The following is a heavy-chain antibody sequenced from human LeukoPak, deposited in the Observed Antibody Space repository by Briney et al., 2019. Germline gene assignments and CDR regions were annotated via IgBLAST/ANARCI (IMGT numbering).Heavy chain of an antibody. D-gene: IGHD2-2*01. V-gene: IGHV3-21*01. Sequence: PGGSLRLSCAASGFTFSSYSMNLVRQAPGKGLEWVSSISSSSSYIYYADSVKGRFTISRDNAKNSLYLQMNSLRAEDTAVYYCARDDCSSTSCLLIDYWGQGTLVTVSS. CDR2: ISSSSSYI. CDR3: ARDDCSSTSCLLIDY. J-gene: IGHJ4*02. CDR1: GFTFSSYS.